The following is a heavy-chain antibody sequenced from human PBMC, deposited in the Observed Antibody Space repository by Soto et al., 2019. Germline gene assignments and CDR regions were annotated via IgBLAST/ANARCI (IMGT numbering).Heavy chain of an antibody. CDR1: GGTFSSYA. J-gene: IGHJ6*02. D-gene: IGHD5-12*01. Sequence: ASVKVSCKASGGTFSSYAISWVRQAPGQGLEWMGGIIHIFGTANYAQKFQGRVTITADKSTSTAYMELSSLRSEDTAVYYCARARLGVATIGDYYYSMDVWGQGTTVTVSS. V-gene: IGHV1-69*06. CDR3: ARARLGVATIGDYYYSMDV. CDR2: IIHIFGTA.